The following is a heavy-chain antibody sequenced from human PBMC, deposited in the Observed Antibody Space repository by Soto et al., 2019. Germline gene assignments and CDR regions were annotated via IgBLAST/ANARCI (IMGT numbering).Heavy chain of an antibody. V-gene: IGHV3-23*01. CDR2: ISGSGGST. CDR3: AKDKVTGTTTNFDY. CDR1: GFTFSSYA. Sequence: EVQLLESGGGLVQPGGSLRLSCAASGFTFSSYAMSWVRQAPGKGLEWVSAISGSGGSTYYADSVKGRFTISIDNSKNTLYLQMNRLRPADTAVYYCAKDKVTGTTTNFDYWGQGTLVTVSS. D-gene: IGHD1-20*01. J-gene: IGHJ4*02.